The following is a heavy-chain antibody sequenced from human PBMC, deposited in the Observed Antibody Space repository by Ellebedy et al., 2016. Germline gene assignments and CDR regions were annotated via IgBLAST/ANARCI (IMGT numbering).Heavy chain of an antibody. Sequence: SETLSLXXTVSGGSISSYYWSWIRQSAGKGLEWIGRIYTSGSTNYNPSLKSRVTMSVDTSKNQFSLKLSSVTAADTAVYYCARDFWSGYYGYYYYYMDVWGKGTTVTVSS. J-gene: IGHJ6*03. CDR2: IYTSGST. CDR3: ARDFWSGYYGYYYYYMDV. CDR1: GGSISSYY. V-gene: IGHV4-4*07. D-gene: IGHD3-3*01.